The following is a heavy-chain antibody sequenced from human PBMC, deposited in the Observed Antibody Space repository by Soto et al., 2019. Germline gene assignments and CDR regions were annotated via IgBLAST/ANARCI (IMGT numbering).Heavy chain of an antibody. Sequence: GASVKVSCKASGYSFTGYFLNWVRQAPGQGLEWMGWINPNSGGTKYAQKFEGRVTLTSDTSSRTAYLEVSRLKPDDSAVYFCVRELTLTRTVAGYFYGLDVSGQRTTVAVCS. J-gene: IGHJ6*02. V-gene: IGHV1-2*02. CDR2: INPNSGGT. CDR1: GYSFTGYF. D-gene: IGHD3-22*01. CDR3: VRELTLTRTVAGYFYGLDV.